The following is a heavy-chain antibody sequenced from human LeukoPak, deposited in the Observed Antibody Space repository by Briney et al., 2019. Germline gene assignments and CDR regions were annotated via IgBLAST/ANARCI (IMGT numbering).Heavy chain of an antibody. CDR2: IDWGSASI. CDR3: ANEIRPNDY. Sequence: GGSLRLSCAASGFTFRNYAMHWVRQAPGKGLEWVSGIDWGSASIGYGDSVKGRFTISRDNSKNTLYLQMNSLRAEDTAVYYCANEIRPNDYWGQGTQVTVSS. J-gene: IGHJ4*02. CDR1: GFTFRNYA. V-gene: IGHV3-9*01. D-gene: IGHD4-17*01.